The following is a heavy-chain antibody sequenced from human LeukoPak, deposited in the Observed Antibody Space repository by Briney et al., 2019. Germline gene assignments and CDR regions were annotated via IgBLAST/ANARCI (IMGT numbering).Heavy chain of an antibody. CDR1: GYTFTSYY. J-gene: IGHJ3*02. Sequence: ASVKVSCKASGYTFTSYYMHWVRQAPGQGLEWMGIINPSGGSTSYAQKFQGRVTMTEDTSTDTAYMELSSLRSEDTAVYYCARHPLTNDAFDIWGQGTMVTVSS. D-gene: IGHD2-8*01. CDR2: INPSGGST. V-gene: IGHV1-46*01. CDR3: ARHPLTNDAFDI.